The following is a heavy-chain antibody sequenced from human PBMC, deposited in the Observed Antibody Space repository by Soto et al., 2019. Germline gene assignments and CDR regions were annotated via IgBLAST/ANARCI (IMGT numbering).Heavy chain of an antibody. CDR2: ISSSSSYI. Sequence: EVQLVESGGGLVKPGGSLRLSCAASGFTFSSYSMNWVRQAPGKGLEWVSSISSSSSYIYYADSVKGRFTISRDNAKNSLYLKMNNLRAEDTAVYYGARDAVDTAMVTGYYYYGMDVWGQGTTVTVSS. V-gene: IGHV3-21*01. J-gene: IGHJ6*02. CDR3: ARDAVDTAMVTGYYYYGMDV. CDR1: GFTFSSYS. D-gene: IGHD5-18*01.